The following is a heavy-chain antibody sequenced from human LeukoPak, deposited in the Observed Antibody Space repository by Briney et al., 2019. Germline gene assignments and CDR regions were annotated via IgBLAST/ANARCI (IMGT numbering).Heavy chain of an antibody. D-gene: IGHD3-22*01. CDR3: ARHYYDSSGYYRFDY. Sequence: SETLSLTCTVSGGSISSSSYYWGWIRQPPGKGLEWIGSIYYSGSTYYNPSLKSRVTISVDTSKNQLSLKLSSVTAADTAVYYCARHYYDSSGYYRFDYWGQGTLVTVSS. V-gene: IGHV4-39*01. J-gene: IGHJ4*02. CDR2: IYYSGST. CDR1: GGSISSSSYY.